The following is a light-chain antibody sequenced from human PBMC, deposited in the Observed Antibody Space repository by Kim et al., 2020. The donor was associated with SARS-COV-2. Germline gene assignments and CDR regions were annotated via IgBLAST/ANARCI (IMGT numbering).Light chain of an antibody. V-gene: IGLV6-57*01. J-gene: IGLJ2*01. CDR3: QSYDDNKWV. CDR2: GDQ. Sequence: GKTVILTCTRSGGSLATDFVQWFHQRPGSSPTTVIYGDQQRPSGVPDRFSGSVDSSSNSASLTISGLKTEDGADYYCQSYDDNKWVFGGGTQLTVL. CDR1: GGSLATDF.